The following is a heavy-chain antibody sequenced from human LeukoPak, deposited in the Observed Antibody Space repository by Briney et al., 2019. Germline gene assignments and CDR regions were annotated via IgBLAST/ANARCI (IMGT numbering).Heavy chain of an antibody. Sequence: KPSETLSLTCTVSGGSISSYYWSWIRQHPGKGLKCIGYIYYSGSTYYNPSLKSRVTISVDTSKNQFFLKLSSVTAADTAVYYCARGIMTAMVRIDAFDIWGQGTMVTVSS. CDR2: IYYSGST. CDR3: ARGIMTAMVRIDAFDI. J-gene: IGHJ3*02. CDR1: GGSISSYY. D-gene: IGHD5-18*01. V-gene: IGHV4-59*12.